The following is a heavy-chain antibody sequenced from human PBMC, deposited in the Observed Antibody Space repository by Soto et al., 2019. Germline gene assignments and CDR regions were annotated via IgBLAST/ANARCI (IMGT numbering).Heavy chain of an antibody. Sequence: QVQLQESGPGLVKPSQTLSLTCTVSGGSISSGGYYWSWIRQHPGKGLEWIGYIYYSGSTYYNPSLKSRVTISVDTSKNQFSLKLSSVTAADTAVYYCARMAVWGGDYVGALRWGQGTLVTVSS. CDR3: ARMAVWGGDYVGALR. CDR2: IYYSGST. J-gene: IGHJ4*02. D-gene: IGHD4-17*01. V-gene: IGHV4-31*03. CDR1: GGSISSGGYY.